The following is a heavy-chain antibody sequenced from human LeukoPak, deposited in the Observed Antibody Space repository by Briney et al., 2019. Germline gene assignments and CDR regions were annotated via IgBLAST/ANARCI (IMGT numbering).Heavy chain of an antibody. CDR2: ISGSGGST. CDR3: AKGPTAHDAFDI. CDR1: GFTFSSYA. D-gene: IGHD4-17*01. V-gene: IGHV3-23*01. J-gene: IGHJ3*02. Sequence: GGSLRLSCAASGFTFSSYAMSWVRQAPGKGLEWVSAISGSGGSTYYADSVKGRFTISRDDSKNTLYLQMNSLRAEDTAVYYCAKGPTAHDAFDIWGQGTMVTVSS.